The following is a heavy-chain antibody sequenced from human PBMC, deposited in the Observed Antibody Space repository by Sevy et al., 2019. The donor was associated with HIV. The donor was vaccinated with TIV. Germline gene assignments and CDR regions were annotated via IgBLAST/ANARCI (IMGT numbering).Heavy chain of an antibody. CDR2: ISGSGGTT. CDR1: GFAFSSNA. D-gene: IGHD3-10*01. V-gene: IGHV3-23*01. CDR3: AKDFYGSGSYYTTDY. Sequence: GGSLRLSCVASGFAFSSNAMTWFRQAPGRGLEWVSSISGSGGTTYYADSVKGRFTISRDNSKNTVYLQMNSLRVEDTALYNCAKDFYGSGSYYTTDYWGQRTLVTVSS. J-gene: IGHJ4*01.